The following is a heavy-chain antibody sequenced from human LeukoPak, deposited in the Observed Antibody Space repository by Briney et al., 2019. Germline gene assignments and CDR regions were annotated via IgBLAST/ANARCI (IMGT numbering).Heavy chain of an antibody. J-gene: IGHJ3*02. CDR2: IKRDGSER. V-gene: IGHV3-7*01. CDR3: ARDLAGPPQEAFDI. Sequence: GGSLRLSCAASGFTFSSYWMNWVRQAPGKGLEWVANIKRDGSERYYVDSVKGRFTISRDNTKKSLYLQMNTLRAEDTAVYYCARDLAGPPQEAFDIWGQGTMVTVSS. CDR1: GFTFSSYW.